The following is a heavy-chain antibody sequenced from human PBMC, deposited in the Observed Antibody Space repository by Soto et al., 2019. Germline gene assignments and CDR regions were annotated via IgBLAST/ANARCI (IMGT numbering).Heavy chain of an antibody. D-gene: IGHD3-3*01. Sequence: GESLKISCAASGFTFSSYAMSWVRQAPGKGLEWVSAISGSGGSTYYADSVKGRFTISRDNSKNTLYLQMNSLRAEDTAVYYCARDYDFWSGRESNFDYWGQGTLVTVSS. J-gene: IGHJ4*02. CDR1: GFTFSSYA. CDR3: ARDYDFWSGRESNFDY. V-gene: IGHV3-23*01. CDR2: ISGSGGST.